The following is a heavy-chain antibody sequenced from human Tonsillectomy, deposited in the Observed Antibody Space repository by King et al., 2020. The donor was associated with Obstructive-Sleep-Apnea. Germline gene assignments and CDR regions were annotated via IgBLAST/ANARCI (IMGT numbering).Heavy chain of an antibody. J-gene: IGHJ4*02. CDR1: GYSFTTYW. Sequence: QLVQSGAEVKMPGESLKISCKGSGYSFTTYWIGWVRQMPGKGLEWMGIIYPGGDSDTRYSPAIQGQVTISADKSVNTAYLQWSSLKASDTAMYYCARLSVTIDYWGQGTLVTVSS. CDR3: ARLSVTIDY. CDR2: IYPGGDSDT. V-gene: IGHV5-51*01. D-gene: IGHD4-17*01.